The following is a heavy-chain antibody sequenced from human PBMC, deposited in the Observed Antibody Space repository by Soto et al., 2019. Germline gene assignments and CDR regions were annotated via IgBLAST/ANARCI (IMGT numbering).Heavy chain of an antibody. J-gene: IGHJ3*01. CDR1: EDTFVSYA. Sequence: QVQLVQSGAEVKKPGSSVKVSCKASEDTFVSYAITWVRQAPGQGLEWMGGVVPILGSTNYAQKFQGRVTFTADKSTNTAYMELSSLRSEDTAMYYCASGETFILVLELWGQGTMVIVSS. D-gene: IGHD3-3*01. CDR3: ASGETFILVLEL. CDR2: VVPILGST. V-gene: IGHV1-69*06.